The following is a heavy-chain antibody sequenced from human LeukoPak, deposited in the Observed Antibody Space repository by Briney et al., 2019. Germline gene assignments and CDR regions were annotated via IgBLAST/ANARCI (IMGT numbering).Heavy chain of an antibody. D-gene: IGHD3-22*01. CDR2: ILDSGDS. CDR1: GGSISNYY. CDR3: ARHPAIYYDSLGEFDY. V-gene: IGHV4-59*08. J-gene: IGHJ4*02. Sequence: SETLSLTCTDSGGSISNYYWSWIRQPPGKGLEWIGYILDSGDSDYNPSLKSRVTISMDTSKNQFSLRLTSVTATDPAVYYCARHPAIYYDSLGEFDYWGQGTLVTVSS.